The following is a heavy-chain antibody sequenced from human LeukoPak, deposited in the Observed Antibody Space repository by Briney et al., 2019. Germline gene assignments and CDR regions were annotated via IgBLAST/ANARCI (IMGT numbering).Heavy chain of an antibody. CDR1: GGTFSSYA. Sequence: SVKVSCKASGGTFSSYAISWVRQAPGQGLEWMGGIIPIFGTANYAQKFQDRVTITADESTSTAYMELSSLRSEDTAVYYCARDHASSSSALDYWGQGALVTVSS. D-gene: IGHD6-6*01. V-gene: IGHV1-69*13. J-gene: IGHJ4*02. CDR3: ARDHASSSSALDY. CDR2: IIPIFGTA.